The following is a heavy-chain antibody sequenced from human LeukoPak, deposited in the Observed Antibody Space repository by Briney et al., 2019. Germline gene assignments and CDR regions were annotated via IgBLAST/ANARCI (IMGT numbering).Heavy chain of an antibody. Sequence: GSLRLSCAASGFTFSSYAMTWVRQAPGKGLEWVSGISKSGVSTDYADSVKGRFTISRDNSKNTLYLQMNSLRAEDTAVYYCAKSGSGTYYNPDFDYWGQGTLATVSS. CDR3: AKSGSGTYYNPDFDY. CDR2: ISKSGVST. J-gene: IGHJ4*02. CDR1: GFTFSSYA. V-gene: IGHV3-23*01. D-gene: IGHD3-10*01.